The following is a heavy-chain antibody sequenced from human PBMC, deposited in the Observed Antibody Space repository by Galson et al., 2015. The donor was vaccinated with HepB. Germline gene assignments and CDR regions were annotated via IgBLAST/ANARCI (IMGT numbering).Heavy chain of an antibody. J-gene: IGHJ6*02. V-gene: IGHV4-34*01. CDR2: INQSGST. Sequence: SETLSLTCAVYGGSFSGYYWSWIRQPPGKGLEWIGEINQSGSTNYTPSLKSRVTISVDTSKNQFSLRLSSVTAAETAVYYCARGTMSLGMDVWGQGTTVTVSS. CDR1: GGSFSGYY. D-gene: IGHD3-10*02. CDR3: ARGTMSLGMDV.